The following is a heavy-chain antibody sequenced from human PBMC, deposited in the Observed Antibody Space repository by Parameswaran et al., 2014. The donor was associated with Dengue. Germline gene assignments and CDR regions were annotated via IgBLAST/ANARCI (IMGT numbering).Heavy chain of an antibody. V-gene: IGHV1-2*02. CDR3: ARRRYDIYGMDV. J-gene: IGHJ6*02. Sequence: WVRQAPGQGLEWMGWINPNSGGTNYAQKFQGRVTMTRDTSISTAYMELSRLRSDDTAVYYCARRRYDIYGMDVWGQGTTVTVSS. CDR2: INPNSGGT. D-gene: IGHD5-12*01.